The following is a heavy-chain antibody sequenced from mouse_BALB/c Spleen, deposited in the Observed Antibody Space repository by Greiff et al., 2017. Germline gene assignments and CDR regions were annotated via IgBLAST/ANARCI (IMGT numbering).Heavy chain of an antibody. V-gene: IGHV1-77*01. CDR3: TRGTTVVGDYFDY. J-gene: IGHJ2*01. CDR2: IYPGSGNT. D-gene: IGHD1-1*01. Sequence: QVQLQQSGAELARPGASVKLSCKASGYTFTDYYINWVKQRTGQGLEWIGEIYPGSGNTYYNEKFKGKATLTVDTSSSTAYMHLSSLTSEDSAVYYCTRGTTVVGDYFDYWGQGTTLTVSS. CDR1: GYTFTDYY.